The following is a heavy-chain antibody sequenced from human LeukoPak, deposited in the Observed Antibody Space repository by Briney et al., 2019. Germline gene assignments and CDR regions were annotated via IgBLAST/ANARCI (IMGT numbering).Heavy chain of an antibody. CDR2: IYPGDSDT. V-gene: IGHV5-51*01. D-gene: IGHD5-12*01. J-gene: IGHJ4*02. Sequence: GESLKISCKGSGYSFTSYWIGWVRQMPGKGLEWMGIIYPGDSDTRYSPSFQGQVTISADKSISTACLRWSSLKASDTAMYYCARQARYSGYDIDYWGQGTLVTVSS. CDR3: ARQARYSGYDIDY. CDR1: GYSFTSYW.